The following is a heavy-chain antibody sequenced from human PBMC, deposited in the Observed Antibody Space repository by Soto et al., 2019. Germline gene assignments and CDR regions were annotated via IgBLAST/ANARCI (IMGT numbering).Heavy chain of an antibody. Sequence: QVQLQQWGAGLLKPSETLSLTCAVYGGSFSGYYWSWIRQPPGMRLEWIGEINHSGSTNYNPSLKSRVTISVDTSKNQFSLKLSSVTAADTAVYYCARHGDYVWGSYVYYYYYGMDVWGQGTTVTVSS. CDR3: ARHGDYVWGSYVYYYYYGMDV. CDR1: GGSFSGYY. V-gene: IGHV4-34*01. J-gene: IGHJ6*02. CDR2: INHSGST. D-gene: IGHD3-16*01.